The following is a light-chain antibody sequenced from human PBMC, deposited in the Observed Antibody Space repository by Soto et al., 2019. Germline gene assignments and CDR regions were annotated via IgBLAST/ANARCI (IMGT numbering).Light chain of an antibody. V-gene: IGKV1-5*03. Sequence: EIALKQSPSTLSASXGXXXXXXXXASQSISSWLAWYXXKQGKXXKXXIYKASSLESGVPSRFSGSGSGTELTITISSLQPDDGETYYCQQYKSYSWTFGQGAKVDIK. J-gene: IGKJ1*01. CDR3: QQYKSYSWT. CDR2: KAS. CDR1: QSISSW.